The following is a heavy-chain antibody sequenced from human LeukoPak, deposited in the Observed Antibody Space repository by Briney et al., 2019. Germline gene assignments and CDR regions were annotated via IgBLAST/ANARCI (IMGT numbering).Heavy chain of an antibody. D-gene: IGHD4-17*01. CDR1: GYTFSDYY. Sequence: GASVTVSCKASGYTFSDYYIHWVRQAPGQGLEWMGWINPNSGGTNSAQKFQGRVTMTRDTSISTAYMELSRLRSDDTAVYYCARESFSTVTSATDAFDIWGQGTMVTVSS. J-gene: IGHJ3*02. V-gene: IGHV1-2*02. CDR3: ARESFSTVTSATDAFDI. CDR2: INPNSGGT.